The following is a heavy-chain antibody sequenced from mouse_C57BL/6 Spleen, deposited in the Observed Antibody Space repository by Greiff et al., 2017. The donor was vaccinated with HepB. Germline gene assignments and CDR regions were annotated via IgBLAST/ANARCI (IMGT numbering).Heavy chain of an antibody. V-gene: IGHV5-9-1*02. CDR3: TRDNGSSYVFAY. J-gene: IGHJ3*01. CDR1: GFTFSSYA. D-gene: IGHD1-1*01. Sequence: KLVESGEGLVKPGGSLKLSCAASGFTFSSYAMSWVRQTPEKRLEWVAYISSGGDYIYYADTVKGRFTISRDNASNTLYLQMSSLKSEDTAMYYCTRDNGSSYVFAYWGQGTLVTVSA. CDR2: ISSGGDYI.